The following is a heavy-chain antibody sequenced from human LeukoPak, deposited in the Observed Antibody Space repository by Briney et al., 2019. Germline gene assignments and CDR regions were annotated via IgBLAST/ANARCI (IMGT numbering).Heavy chain of an antibody. Sequence: SETLSLTCTVSGGSISSHYWSWIRQPPGKGLEWIGYIYYSGSTNYNPSLKSRVTISVDTSKNQFPLKLSSVTAADTAVYYCARDLGASYGGNAFDIWGQGTMVTVSS. V-gene: IGHV4-59*11. CDR2: IYYSGST. J-gene: IGHJ3*02. CDR3: ARDLGASYGGNAFDI. CDR1: GGSISSHY. D-gene: IGHD4-23*01.